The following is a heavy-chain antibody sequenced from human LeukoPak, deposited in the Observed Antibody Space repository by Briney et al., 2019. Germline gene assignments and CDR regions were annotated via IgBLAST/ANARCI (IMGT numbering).Heavy chain of an antibody. CDR2: INHSGST. J-gene: IGHJ5*02. V-gene: IGHV4-34*01. Sequence: SETLSLTCAVYGGSFSGYYWSWIRQPPGKGLEWIGEINHSGSTNYNPSLKSRVTISVDTSKNQFSLKLSSVTAADTAVYYCARVVRYCSSTSCYADWFDPWGQGTLVIVSS. CDR1: GGSFSGYY. CDR3: ARVVRYCSSTSCYADWFDP. D-gene: IGHD2-2*01.